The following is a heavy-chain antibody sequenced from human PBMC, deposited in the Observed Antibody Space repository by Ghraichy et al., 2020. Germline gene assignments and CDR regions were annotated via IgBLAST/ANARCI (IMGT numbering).Heavy chain of an antibody. D-gene: IGHD4-11*01. CDR2: ISSGSTYI. J-gene: IGHJ6*02. CDR3: ARGRGTTSSVRGDGMDV. CDR1: GFTFSDYS. Sequence: GESLNISCAASGFTFSDYSMYWARQSPGKGLEWVSSISSGSTYIYYADSVKGRFAISRDNAKSSLYLQINSLRAEDTAMYYCARGRGTTSSVRGDGMDVWGQGTTVTVSS. V-gene: IGHV3-21*06.